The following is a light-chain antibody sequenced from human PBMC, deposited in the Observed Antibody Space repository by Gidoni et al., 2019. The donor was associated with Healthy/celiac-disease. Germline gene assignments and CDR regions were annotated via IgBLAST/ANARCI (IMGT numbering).Light chain of an antibody. CDR1: QSISSY. J-gene: IGKJ5*01. CDR2: AAS. V-gene: IGKV1-39*01. Sequence: DIQMTQSPSSLSASVGGRVTITCRTSQSISSYLNWYQQKPGKAPKLLIYAASSLQSGVPSRFSGSGSGTDFTLTITSLQPEDSATHYCQQSYSTPRTVGQGTRLEIK. CDR3: QQSYSTPRT.